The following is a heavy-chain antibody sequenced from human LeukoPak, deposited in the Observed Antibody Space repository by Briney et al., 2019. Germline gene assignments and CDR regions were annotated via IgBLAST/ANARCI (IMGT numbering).Heavy chain of an antibody. J-gene: IGHJ4*02. CDR2: IYSGGGT. CDR3: ASMITFGGVIDY. Sequence: AGGSLRLSCAASGFTVSSNYMSWVRQAPGKGLEWVSVIYSGGGTYYADSVKGRFTISRDNSKNTLYLQMNSLRAEDTAVYYCASMITFGGVIDYWGQGTLVTVSS. CDR1: GFTVSSNY. V-gene: IGHV3-66*02. D-gene: IGHD3-16*01.